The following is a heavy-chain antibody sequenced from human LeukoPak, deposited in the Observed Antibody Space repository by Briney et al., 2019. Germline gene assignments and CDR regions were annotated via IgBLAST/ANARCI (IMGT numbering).Heavy chain of an antibody. CDR1: GFTFSSYS. Sequence: GGSLRLSCAASGFTFSSYSMNWVRQAPGKGLEWVSSISSSRSTIYYTDSVKGRFTISRDNAKNSLYLQMNSLRAEDTAVYYCAREVLYYSNSGSSPYFDCWGQGTLVTVPS. CDR2: ISSSRSTI. V-gene: IGHV3-48*01. D-gene: IGHD3-10*01. J-gene: IGHJ4*02. CDR3: AREVLYYSNSGSSPYFDC.